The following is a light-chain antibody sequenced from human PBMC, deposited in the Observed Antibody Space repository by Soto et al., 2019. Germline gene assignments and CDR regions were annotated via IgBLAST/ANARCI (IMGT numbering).Light chain of an antibody. V-gene: IGKV1-9*01. CDR3: QQRHSYPIT. CDR2: AAS. Sequence: IPLTQSPSSLSASVGDRVTITCRASQDISSLLVWYQQIPGRAPKLLLSAASTLHSGVPSRFSGSGSGTDFTLTIASLQPEDFATYYCQQRHSYPITFGQGTRLEIK. CDR1: QDISSL. J-gene: IGKJ5*01.